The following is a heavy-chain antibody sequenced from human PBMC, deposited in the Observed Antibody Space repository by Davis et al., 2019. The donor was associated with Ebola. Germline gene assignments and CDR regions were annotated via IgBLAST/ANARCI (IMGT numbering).Heavy chain of an antibody. Sequence: MPGGSLRLSCTVSGGSISSYYWSWIRQPPGKGLEWIGYIYYSGSTNYNPPLKSRVTISVDTSKNRFSLKLSSVTAADTAVYYSSGATFYSYYSMDVWGQGTTVTVSS. V-gene: IGHV4-59*01. CDR1: GGSISSYY. CDR2: IYYSGST. CDR3: SGATFYSYYSMDV. J-gene: IGHJ6*02. D-gene: IGHD1-1*01.